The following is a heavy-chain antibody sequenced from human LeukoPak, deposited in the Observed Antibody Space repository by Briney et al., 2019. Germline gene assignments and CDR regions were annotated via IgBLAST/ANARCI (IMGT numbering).Heavy chain of an antibody. J-gene: IGHJ4*02. D-gene: IGHD2/OR15-2a*01. V-gene: IGHV3-9*01. CDR2: ISWNSGSI. Sequence: GRSLRLSCAASGFTFDDYAMHWVRQAPGKGLEWVSGISWNSGSIGYADSVKGRFTISKDNAKNTVYLQMNNLRAEDTAVYYCVSFYETYWGRGTLVTVSS. CDR1: GFTFDDYA. CDR3: VSFYETY.